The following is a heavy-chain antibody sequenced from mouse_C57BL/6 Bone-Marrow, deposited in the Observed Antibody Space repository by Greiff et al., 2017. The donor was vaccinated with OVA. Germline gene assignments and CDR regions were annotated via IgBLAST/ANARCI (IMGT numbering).Heavy chain of an antibody. V-gene: IGHV1-64*01. CDR3: ARRGYYYGSSQR. D-gene: IGHD1-1*01. J-gene: IGHJ2*01. Sequence: QVQLQQPGAELVKPGASVKLSCKASGYTFTSYWMHWVKQRPGQGLEWIGMIHPNSGSTNYNEKFKSKATLTVDKSSSTAYMQLSSLTSEDSAVYYCARRGYYYGSSQRWGQGTTLTVSS. CDR2: IHPNSGST. CDR1: GYTFTSYW.